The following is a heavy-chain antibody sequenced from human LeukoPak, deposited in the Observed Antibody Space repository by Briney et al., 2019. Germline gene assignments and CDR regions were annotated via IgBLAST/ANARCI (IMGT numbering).Heavy chain of an antibody. CDR2: ISSSRNYI. V-gene: IGHV3-21*01. J-gene: IGHJ4*02. Sequence: GGPLRLSCAASGFTFSSYAMSWVRQAPGKGLEWVSSISSSRNYIYYADSVKGRFTISRDNAKNSLYLQMSSLRAEDTAVYYCARDDSLTYYYDTSGYYSWGQGTLVTVSS. CDR3: ARDDSLTYYYDTSGYYS. D-gene: IGHD3-22*01. CDR1: GFTFSSYA.